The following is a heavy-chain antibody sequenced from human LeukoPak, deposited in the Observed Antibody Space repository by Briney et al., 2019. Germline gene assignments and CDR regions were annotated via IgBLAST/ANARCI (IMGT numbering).Heavy chain of an antibody. CDR1: GGSISSHY. D-gene: IGHD3-9*01. J-gene: IGHJ4*02. CDR2: IYYSGNT. Sequence: SETLSLTCTVSGGSISSHYWNWIRQSPGKGLEWIGYIYYSGNTNYNPSLKSRVTISADTSKNQFSLKLHSVTAADTAVYYCARFRVDLTGYYEIEYWGQGTLVTVSS. V-gene: IGHV4-59*11. CDR3: ARFRVDLTGYYEIEY.